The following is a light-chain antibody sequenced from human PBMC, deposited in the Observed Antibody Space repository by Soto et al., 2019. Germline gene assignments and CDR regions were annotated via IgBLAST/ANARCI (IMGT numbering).Light chain of an antibody. CDR3: SSYTSSSLYV. J-gene: IGLJ1*01. CDR2: EVS. CDR1: SSDVGGYNY. Sequence: QSVLTQPPSASGSPGQSVTISCAGTSSDVGGYNYVSWYQQYPGKVPKLMIYEVSERPSGVPDRFSGSKSGNTAFLTISGLQPEDEADYYCSSYTSSSLYVFGTGTKVTVL. V-gene: IGLV2-8*01.